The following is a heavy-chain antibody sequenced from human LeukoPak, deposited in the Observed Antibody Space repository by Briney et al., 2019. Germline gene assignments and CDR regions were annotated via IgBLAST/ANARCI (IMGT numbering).Heavy chain of an antibody. CDR3: ARAIQFGGYFDY. CDR1: GFTVSSNY. V-gene: IGHV3-53*01. Sequence: GGSLRLSCAASGFTVSSNYMNWVRQAPGKGLEWVSVIYGGGTTHYAVSVRGRFTISRDNSKNTLYLQMNSLRADDTAVYYCARAIQFGGYFDYWGQGTLVTVSS. J-gene: IGHJ4*02. D-gene: IGHD2-15*01. CDR2: IYGGGTT.